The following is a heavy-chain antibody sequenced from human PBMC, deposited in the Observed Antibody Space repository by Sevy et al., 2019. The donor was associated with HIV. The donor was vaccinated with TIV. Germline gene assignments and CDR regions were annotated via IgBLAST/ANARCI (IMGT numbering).Heavy chain of an antibody. D-gene: IGHD3-22*01. V-gene: IGHV3-53*01. CDR1: GFTVSDNY. CDR2: IYSHGST. CDR3: ANHASDYDSSGYLERDAFDL. J-gene: IGHJ3*01. Sequence: GGSLRLSCAASGFTVSDNYMSWVRQAPGKGLEWVSVIYSHGSTYYADSVKGRFTISRDNSKNTLYLKMNSLRAEDTAVYYCANHASDYDSSGYLERDAFDLWGQGTMVTVSS.